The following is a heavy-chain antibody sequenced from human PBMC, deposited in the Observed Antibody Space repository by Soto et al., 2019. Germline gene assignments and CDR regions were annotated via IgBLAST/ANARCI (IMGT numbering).Heavy chain of an antibody. CDR3: ARPRLPAAGDYYYYYGMDV. V-gene: IGHV3-21*01. D-gene: IGHD6-13*01. Sequence: GGSLRLSGAASGFTFSKYSVNWVRQAPWKGLEWVSSISSRSTYIFYADSVKGRFTISRDNAKNSLYLQMNSLRAEDTGVYYCARPRLPAAGDYYYYYGMDVWGQGTTVTVSS. CDR2: ISSRSTYI. CDR1: GFTFSKYS. J-gene: IGHJ6*02.